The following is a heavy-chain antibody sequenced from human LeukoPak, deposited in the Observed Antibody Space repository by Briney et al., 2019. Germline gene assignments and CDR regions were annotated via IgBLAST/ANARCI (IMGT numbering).Heavy chain of an antibody. V-gene: IGHV1-2*02. CDR1: GYTFSDYY. CDR3: ARTLRFLVLYYFDY. Sequence: ASVKVSCKASGYTFSDYYMHWVRQAPGQGLEWMGWINPNNGGTNYAQKFQGRVTMTTDTSISTAYMELRRLRSDDTAVYYCARTLRFLVLYYFDYWGQGTLVTVSS. CDR2: INPNNGGT. J-gene: IGHJ4*02. D-gene: IGHD3-3*01.